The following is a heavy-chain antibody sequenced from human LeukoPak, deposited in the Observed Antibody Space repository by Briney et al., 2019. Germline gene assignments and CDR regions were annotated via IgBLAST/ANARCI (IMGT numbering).Heavy chain of an antibody. CDR3: ARRNWNRMAFDI. Sequence: GESLKISCKGSGYSFTSYWIGWVRQMPGKGLGWMGMIYPGDSDTRYSPSFQGQVTISADKSISTAYLQWSSLKASDTATYYCARRNWNRMAFDISGQGTMVTVSS. J-gene: IGHJ3*02. D-gene: IGHD1/OR15-1a*01. CDR1: GYSFTSYW. V-gene: IGHV5-51*01. CDR2: IYPGDSDT.